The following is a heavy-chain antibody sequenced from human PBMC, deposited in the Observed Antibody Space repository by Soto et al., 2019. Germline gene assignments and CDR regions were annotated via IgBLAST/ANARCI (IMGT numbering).Heavy chain of an antibody. CDR3: AKAGGSTGVDYMDG. J-gene: IGHJ6*03. Sequence: EVQLVESGGGLVKPGESLRLACAASGFTFSHYSMNWVRQAPGKGLEWVSSMSSTGSFMYYADSVKGRFTISRESAKESTYLQMTNLRGEDTVVSACAKAGGSTGVDYMDGWGKGPRVIVSS. CDR2: MSSTGSFM. CDR1: GFTFSHYS. V-gene: IGHV3-21*01. D-gene: IGHD2-8*02.